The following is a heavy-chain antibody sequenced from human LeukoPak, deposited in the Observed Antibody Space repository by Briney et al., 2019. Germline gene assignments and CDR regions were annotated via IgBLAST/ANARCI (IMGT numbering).Heavy chain of an antibody. CDR2: ISGSGGST. J-gene: IGHJ6*03. V-gene: IGHV3-23*01. Sequence: SGGSLRLSCAASGFNFSSYAMSWVRQAPGTGLEWVSAISGSGGSTYYADSVKGRFTISRDNSKNTLYLQMNSLRAEDTAVYYCAKPSYDYYYYYMDVWGKGTTVTVSS. CDR3: AKPSYDYYYYYMDV. CDR1: GFNFSSYA.